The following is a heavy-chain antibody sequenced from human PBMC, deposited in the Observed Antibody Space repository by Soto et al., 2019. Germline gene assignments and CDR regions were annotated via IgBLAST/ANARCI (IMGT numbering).Heavy chain of an antibody. D-gene: IGHD3-22*01. V-gene: IGHV4-30-4*01. CDR2: IYYSGST. Sequence: QVQLQESGPGLVKPSQTLSLTCTVSGGSISSGDYYWSWIRQPPGKGLEWIGKIYYSGSTHYNPSLKSRVIISVATSKNQFSLRLNSVTAADTAVYYCARDRRFHYDSSGYYLSGYYYYGMDVWGQGTTVTVS. J-gene: IGHJ6*02. CDR1: GGSISSGDYY. CDR3: ARDRRFHYDSSGYYLSGYYYYGMDV.